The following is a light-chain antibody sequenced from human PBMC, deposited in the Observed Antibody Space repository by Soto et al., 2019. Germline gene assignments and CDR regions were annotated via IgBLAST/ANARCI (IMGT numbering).Light chain of an antibody. V-gene: IGKV3-15*01. CDR1: QSVSSN. CDR2: NTF. J-gene: IGKJ2*01. CDR3: QQYNNWPYT. Sequence: EIVMTQSPATLSVFPGERATLSCRASQSVSSNLGWYQQKPGQAPKRLIYNTFTRATGIPVRFSGSGSGTEFTLTISSLQSEDLAVYYCQQYNNWPYTFGQGTKLEI.